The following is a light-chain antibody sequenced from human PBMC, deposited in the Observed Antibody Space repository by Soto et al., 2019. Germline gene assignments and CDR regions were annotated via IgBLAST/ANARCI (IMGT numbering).Light chain of an antibody. CDR2: DAS. J-gene: IGKJ5*01. CDR3: QQRSIGVT. V-gene: IGKV3-11*01. Sequence: EIVLTQTPATLSLSPGEGASLSCRASQNVAIYLAWYQQKPGQVPRLLIYDASKRATGIPARFSGSGSGTDFTLTISSLEPEDFSVYYCQQRSIGVTFGQGTRLEIK. CDR1: QNVAIY.